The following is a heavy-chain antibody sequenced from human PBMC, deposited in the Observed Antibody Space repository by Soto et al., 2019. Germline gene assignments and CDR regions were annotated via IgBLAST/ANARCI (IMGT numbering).Heavy chain of an antibody. D-gene: IGHD1-26*01. V-gene: IGHV1-8*01. CDR1: GYTFTRYY. CDR2: MNPNSGNT. Sequence: ASVKVSCKASGYTFTRYYINWVRQATGQGLEWMGWMNPNSGNTGYAQKFQGRVTMTRNTSISTAYMELSSLRSEDTAVYYCARWGIRWELLRGYYYGMDVWGQGTTVTVSS. J-gene: IGHJ6*02. CDR3: ARWGIRWELLRGYYYGMDV.